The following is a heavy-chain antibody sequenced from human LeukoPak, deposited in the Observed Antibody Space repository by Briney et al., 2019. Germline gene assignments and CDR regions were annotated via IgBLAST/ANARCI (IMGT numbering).Heavy chain of an antibody. Sequence: PSXXLXLTCTVSGGSIRSSSYYWGWLRXPPGKGLKWXGSIYYSGSTYYNASLKSRGTISLDTSKNQFSLKLNSVTAADTAVYFCARQVVAVAGTGYFDYWGQGTLVTVSS. CDR3: ARQVVAVAGTGYFDY. J-gene: IGHJ4*02. D-gene: IGHD6-19*01. CDR2: IYYSGST. CDR1: GGSIRSSSYY. V-gene: IGHV4-39*01.